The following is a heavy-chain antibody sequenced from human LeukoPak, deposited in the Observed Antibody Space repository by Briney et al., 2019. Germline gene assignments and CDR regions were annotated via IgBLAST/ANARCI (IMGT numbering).Heavy chain of an antibody. CDR3: GRHPNPSRTGEYWFDP. Sequence: PSETLSLTCTVSGGSISSSSYYWGWIRQPPGKGLEWIGSIYYSGSTYYNPSLKSRVTISVDTSKNQFSLKLSSVTAADTAVYYCGRHPNPSRTGEYWFDPWGQGTLVTVSS. D-gene: IGHD3-16*01. V-gene: IGHV4-39*01. CDR1: GGSISSSSYY. J-gene: IGHJ5*02. CDR2: IYYSGST.